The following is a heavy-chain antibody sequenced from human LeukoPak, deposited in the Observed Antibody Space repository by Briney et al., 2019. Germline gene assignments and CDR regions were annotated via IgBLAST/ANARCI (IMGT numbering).Heavy chain of an antibody. CDR1: GFTFNAYW. CDR3: ARLKDGVTKLDY. D-gene: IGHD2-8*01. CDR2: IDQDGSER. Sequence: PGGSLRLSCAASGFTFNAYWMSWVRQAPGKGLERVASIDQDGSERRYVDSVQGRFTISRDNTKNSLFLQMNSLRAEDTAFYYCARLKDGVTKLDYWGQGTLVTVSS. J-gene: IGHJ4*02. V-gene: IGHV3-7*01.